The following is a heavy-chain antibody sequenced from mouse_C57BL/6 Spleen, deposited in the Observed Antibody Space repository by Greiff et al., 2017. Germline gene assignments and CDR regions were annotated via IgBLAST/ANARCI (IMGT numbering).Heavy chain of an antibody. D-gene: IGHD6-1*01. CDR1: GYTFTSYW. CDR3: ARSSPAMDY. CDR2: IYPSDSET. Sequence: VQLQQPGAELVRPGSSVKLSCKASGYTFTSYWMDWVKQRPGQGLEWIGNIYPSDSETHYNQKFKDKATLTVDKSSSTAYMQRSSLTSEDSAVYYGARSSPAMDYWGQGTSVTVSS. J-gene: IGHJ4*01. V-gene: IGHV1-61*01.